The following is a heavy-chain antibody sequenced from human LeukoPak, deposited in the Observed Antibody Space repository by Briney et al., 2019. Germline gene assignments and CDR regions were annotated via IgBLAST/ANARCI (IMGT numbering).Heavy chain of an antibody. CDR1: GYTFTNYY. CDR2: INPGGGTT. Sequence: ASVEVSCKASGYTFTNYYMYWVRQAPGQGLEWMGIINPGGGTTSYAQKFQGRVTMTRDTSTSTVYMELSNLRSEDTAVYYCARASYYDTSGFYPGGDYWGQGTLVTVSS. V-gene: IGHV1-46*01. CDR3: ARASYYDTSGFYPGGDY. J-gene: IGHJ4*02. D-gene: IGHD3-22*01.